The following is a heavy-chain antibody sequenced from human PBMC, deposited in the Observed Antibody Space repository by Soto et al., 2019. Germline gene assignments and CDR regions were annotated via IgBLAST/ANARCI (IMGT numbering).Heavy chain of an antibody. V-gene: IGHV4-30-4*07. CDR1: GGSISSGGYS. Sequence: LSLTCAVSGGSISSGGYSWSWIRQPPGKGLEWIGYIYYSGSTNYNPSLKSRVTISVDTSKNQFSLKLSSVTAADTAVYYCARRNGRCFFLWVQRTPISVSS. CDR2: IYYSGST. CDR3: ARRNGRCFFL. J-gene: IGHJ4*02. D-gene: IGHD3-16*01.